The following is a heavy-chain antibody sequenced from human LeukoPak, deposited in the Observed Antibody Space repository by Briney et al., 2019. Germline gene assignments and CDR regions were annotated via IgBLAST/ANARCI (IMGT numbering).Heavy chain of an antibody. Sequence: GGSLRLSCAASGFTFSSYGMHWVRQAPGKGLEWVAYTQYDGSNEQYAHSVKGRFRISRDSSKNILYLQMNSLRAEDTAVYYCSRSDYGSGPRTLWGQGTLVTVSS. CDR3: SRSDYGSGPRTL. V-gene: IGHV3-30*02. CDR1: GFTFSSYG. CDR2: TQYDGSNE. D-gene: IGHD3-10*01. J-gene: IGHJ4*02.